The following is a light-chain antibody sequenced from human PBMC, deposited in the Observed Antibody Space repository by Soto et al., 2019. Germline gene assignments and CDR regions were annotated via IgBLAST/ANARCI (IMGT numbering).Light chain of an antibody. CDR3: CSYTTNNTYV. Sequence: QSALTQRASVSGSPGQSITISCTGTSSDIGAYNYVSWYQQHSGKAPKLMIYEVSNRPSGISNRFSGSKSGDTASLTISGLHREDEADYYCCSYTTNNTYVFGTGTKVTVL. CDR1: SSDIGAYNY. J-gene: IGLJ1*01. CDR2: EVS. V-gene: IGLV2-14*01.